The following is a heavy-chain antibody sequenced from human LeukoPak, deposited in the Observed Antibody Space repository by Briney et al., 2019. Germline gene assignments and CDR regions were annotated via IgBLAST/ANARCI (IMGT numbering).Heavy chain of an antibody. CDR1: GFTFSSYW. CDR3: ARGPYGSGSYVDY. V-gene: IGHV3-74*01. Sequence: GGSLRLSCAASGFTFSSYWMHWVRQAPRKELVWVSRINSDGSSTNYADSVKGRFTISRDNGKNTLYLQMNSLRAEDTAVYYCARGPYGSGSYVDYWGQGTLVTVTS. J-gene: IGHJ4*02. D-gene: IGHD3-10*01. CDR2: INSDGSST.